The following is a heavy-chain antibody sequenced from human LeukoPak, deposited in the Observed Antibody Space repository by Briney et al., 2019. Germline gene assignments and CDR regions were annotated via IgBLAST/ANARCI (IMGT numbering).Heavy chain of an antibody. V-gene: IGHV4-30-2*01. CDR1: GDSISSGGYS. CDR2: ISQSGNI. Sequence: SETLSITCTVSGDSISSGGYSWSWIRQPPGKGLEWIGYIYHIGYISQSGNIYQNPSLKSRVTISLDTSRNQFSLKLSSVTAADTAVYYCARSPLAFYDSSGYPRVWFDPWGQGTLVTVSS. J-gene: IGHJ5*02. CDR3: ARSPLAFYDSSGYPRVWFDP. D-gene: IGHD3-22*01.